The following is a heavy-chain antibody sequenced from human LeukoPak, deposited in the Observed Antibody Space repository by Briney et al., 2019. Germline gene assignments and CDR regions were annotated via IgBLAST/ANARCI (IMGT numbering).Heavy chain of an antibody. D-gene: IGHD2-15*01. Sequence: TGGSLRLSCATSGFTFSSYGMSWVRQAPGKGLEWVSVIYSGGSTYYADSVKGRFTISRDNSKNTLYLQMNSLRAEDTAVYYCARALNGSGGSCYDTTFDSWAREPWPPSPQ. CDR1: GFTFSSYG. CDR3: ARALNGSGGSCYDTTFDS. CDR2: IYSGGST. J-gene: IGHJ4*02. V-gene: IGHV3-66*01.